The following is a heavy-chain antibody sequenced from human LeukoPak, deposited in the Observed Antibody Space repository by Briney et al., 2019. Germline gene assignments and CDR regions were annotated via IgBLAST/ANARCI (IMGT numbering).Heavy chain of an antibody. Sequence: ASVTVSCKASGYTITNYAMHWVRQAPGQRLEWMGWINAGNGNTKYSQNFQGRVTITRDTSASTAYMELSSLRSEDTAVYYCARSTTDYYDNSGYRDWGQGTLVTVSS. V-gene: IGHV1-3*01. D-gene: IGHD3-22*01. J-gene: IGHJ4*02. CDR1: GYTITNYA. CDR2: INAGNGNT. CDR3: ARSTTDYYDNSGYRD.